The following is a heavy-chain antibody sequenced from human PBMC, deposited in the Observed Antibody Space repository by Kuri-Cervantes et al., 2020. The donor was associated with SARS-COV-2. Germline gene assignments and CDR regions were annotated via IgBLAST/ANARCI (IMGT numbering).Heavy chain of an antibody. CDR2: ISGSGGST. CDR3: AKDSVLGLLGYGDNWLTAYFDY. Sequence: GESLKISCAASGFTFSSYAMSWVRQAPGKGLEWVSAISGSGGSTYYADSVKGRFTISRDNSKNTLYLQMDSLRAEDTAVYYCAKDSVLGLLGYGDNWLTAYFDYWGQGTLVTVSS. CDR1: GFTFSSYA. V-gene: IGHV3-23*01. D-gene: IGHD4-23*01. J-gene: IGHJ4*02.